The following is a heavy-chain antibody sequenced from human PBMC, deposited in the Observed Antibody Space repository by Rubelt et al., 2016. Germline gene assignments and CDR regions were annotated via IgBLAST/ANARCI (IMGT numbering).Heavy chain of an antibody. V-gene: IGHV3-23*01. D-gene: IGHD1-26*01. Sequence: SGGSTYYADSVKGRFTISRDNSKNTLYLQMNSLRAEDTAVYYCASPDSGSYYRAEYFQHWGQGTLVTVSS. J-gene: IGHJ1*01. CDR2: SGGST. CDR3: ASPDSGSYYRAEYFQH.